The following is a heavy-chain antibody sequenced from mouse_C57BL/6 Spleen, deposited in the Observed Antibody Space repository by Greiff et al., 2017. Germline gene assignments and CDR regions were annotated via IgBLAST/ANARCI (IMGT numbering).Heavy chain of an antibody. CDR3: AREGYGGYAMDY. CDR2: IYPGDGDT. J-gene: IGHJ4*01. D-gene: IGHD2-2*01. V-gene: IGHV1-82*01. CDR1: GYAFSSSW. Sequence: QVQLKQSGPELVKPGASVKISCKASGYAFSSSWMNWVKQRPGKGLEWIGRIYPGDGDTNYNGKFKGKATLTADKFSSTAYMQLSSLTSEDSAVFFCAREGYGGYAMDYWGQGTSVTVSS.